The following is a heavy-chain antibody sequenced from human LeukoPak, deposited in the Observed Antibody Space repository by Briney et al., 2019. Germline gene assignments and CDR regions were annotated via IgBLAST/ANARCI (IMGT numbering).Heavy chain of an antibody. J-gene: IGHJ5*02. CDR3: ARALDNWFDP. CDR2: IYYSGST. V-gene: IGHV4-61*01. Sequence: KSSETLSLTCTVSGGPVSSGSYYWSWIRQPPGKGLEWIGYIYYSGSTNYNPSLKSRVTISVDTSKNQFSLKLSSVTAADTAVYYCARALDNWFDPWGQGTLVTVSS. CDR1: GGPVSSGSYY. D-gene: IGHD3-16*02.